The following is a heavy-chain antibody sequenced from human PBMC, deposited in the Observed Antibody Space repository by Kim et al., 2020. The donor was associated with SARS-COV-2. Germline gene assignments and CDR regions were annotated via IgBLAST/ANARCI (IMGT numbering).Heavy chain of an antibody. D-gene: IGHD3-22*01. V-gene: IGHV3-30*02. J-gene: IGHJ4*02. CDR3: AKEYDSSAYYVGRGY. Sequence: ADSVKGRFTISRDNSKNTLSLQLNSLRAEDTAVYYCAKEYDSSAYYVGRGYWGQGTLVTVSS.